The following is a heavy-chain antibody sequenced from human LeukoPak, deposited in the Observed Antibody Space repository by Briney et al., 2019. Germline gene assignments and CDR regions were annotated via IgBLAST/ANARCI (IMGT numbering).Heavy chain of an antibody. Sequence: SETLSLTCTVSGGSISSYYWSWIRQPPGKGLERIGYIYYSGSTNYNPSLKSRVTISVDTSKNQFSLKLSPVTAADTAVYYCARALGKGLLRRALAYFDYWGQGTLVTVSS. CDR1: GGSISSYY. CDR3: ARALGKGLLRRALAYFDY. V-gene: IGHV4-59*01. CDR2: IYYSGST. D-gene: IGHD2-15*01. J-gene: IGHJ4*02.